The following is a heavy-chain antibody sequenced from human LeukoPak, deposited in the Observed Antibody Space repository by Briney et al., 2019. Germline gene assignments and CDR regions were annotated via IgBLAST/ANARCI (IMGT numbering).Heavy chain of an antibody. Sequence: GGSLRLSCAASGFTFSNAWMSWVRRAPGKGLEWVGRIKGKTDGGTTDYAAPVKGRFTISRDDSKNTLYLQMNSLKTEDTAVYYCTTEVMGFSGSYYGLYYFDYWGQGTLVTVSS. CDR2: IKGKTDGGTT. J-gene: IGHJ4*02. D-gene: IGHD1-26*01. CDR1: GFTFSNAW. V-gene: IGHV3-15*01. CDR3: TTEVMGFSGSYYGLYYFDY.